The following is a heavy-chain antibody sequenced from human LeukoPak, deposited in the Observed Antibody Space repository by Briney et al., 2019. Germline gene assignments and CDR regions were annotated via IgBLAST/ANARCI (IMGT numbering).Heavy chain of an antibody. D-gene: IGHD6-19*01. CDR1: GGSFSGYY. J-gene: IGHJ4*02. CDR2: ISHSGST. CDR3: ARVVRSSGLIDY. V-gene: IGHV4-34*01. Sequence: SETLSLTCAVYGGSFSGYYWSWIRQPPGKGLEWIGEISHSGSTNYNPSLKSRVTISVDTSKNQFSLKLSAVTAEDTAVYYCARVVRSSGLIDYWGQGTLVTVSS.